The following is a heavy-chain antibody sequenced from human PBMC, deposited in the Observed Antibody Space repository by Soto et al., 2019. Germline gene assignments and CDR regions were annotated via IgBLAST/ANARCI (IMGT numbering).Heavy chain of an antibody. CDR2: ISKDSGRAT. CDR3: AKENWATPDS. D-gene: IGHD7-27*01. V-gene: IGHV3-11*01. CDR1: GFIFRDWF. J-gene: IGHJ4*02. Sequence: LVESGGALVKPGGSLRLSCAASGFIFRDWFMSWIRQAPGKGLEWISYISKDSGRATRYADAVKGRFTIARDNAKNSLFLQMTDLTVEATAVYYCAKENWATPDSWGQGTLVTVSS.